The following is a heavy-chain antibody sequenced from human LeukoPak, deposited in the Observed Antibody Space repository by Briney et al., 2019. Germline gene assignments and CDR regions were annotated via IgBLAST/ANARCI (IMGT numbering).Heavy chain of an antibody. CDR3: ARLHSGRYYGDAFDI. CDR1: GFTFTSYW. Sequence: GGSLRLSCTASGFTFTSYWMTWVRQAPGEGLEWVANIKEDGSEKYSVDSVRGRFTVSRDNAKNSLYLQMDSLRAEDTAMYFCARLHSGRYYGDAFDIWGQGTMVTVST. J-gene: IGHJ3*02. CDR2: IKEDGSEK. V-gene: IGHV3-7*03. D-gene: IGHD1-26*01.